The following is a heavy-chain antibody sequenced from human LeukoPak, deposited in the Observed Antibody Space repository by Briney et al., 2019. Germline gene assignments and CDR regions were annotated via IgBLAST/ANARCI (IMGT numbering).Heavy chain of an antibody. CDR1: GLTLSSFA. D-gene: IGHD2-15*01. J-gene: IGHJ4*02. CDR2: ISSNGGST. CDR3: VRGGLFPEYCSGGSCYFDY. Sequence: GGSLRLSCSASGLTLSSFAMHWVRQAPGRGLEHVSTISSNGGSTYCADSVKGRFTISRDNSKNTLNLQMSSLRAEDTAVYYCVRGGLFPEYCSGGSCYFDYWGQGTLVTVSS. V-gene: IGHV3-64D*06.